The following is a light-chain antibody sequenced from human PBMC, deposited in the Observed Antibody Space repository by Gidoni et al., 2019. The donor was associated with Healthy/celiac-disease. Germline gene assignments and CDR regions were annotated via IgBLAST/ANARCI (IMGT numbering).Light chain of an antibody. V-gene: IGLV3-1*01. J-gene: IGLJ3*02. CDR3: QAWDSSTHWV. CDR1: KLGDKY. Sequence: SYELTQPPSVSVSPGQTASITCSGDKLGDKYACWYHQKPGQSPVLVIYQDSKRPSGIPERFSGSNSGNTATLTISGTQAMDEADYYCQAWDSSTHWVFGGGTKLTVL. CDR2: QDS.